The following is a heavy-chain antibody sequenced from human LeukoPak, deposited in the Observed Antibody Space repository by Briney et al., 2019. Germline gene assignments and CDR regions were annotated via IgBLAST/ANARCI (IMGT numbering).Heavy chain of an antibody. CDR2: ISSSGSTI. CDR3: ARVDDIPHLDY. Sequence: PGGSLRLSCAASGFTFSSYSMNWVRQAPGKGLEWVSYISSSGSTIYYADSVKGRFTISRDNAKNSLYLQMNSLRAEDTAVYYCARVDDIPHLDYWGQGTLVTVSS. J-gene: IGHJ4*02. V-gene: IGHV3-48*04. CDR1: GFTFSSYS. D-gene: IGHD2-8*01.